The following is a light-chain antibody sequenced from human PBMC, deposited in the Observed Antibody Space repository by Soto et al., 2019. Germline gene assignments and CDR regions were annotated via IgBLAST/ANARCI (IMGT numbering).Light chain of an antibody. CDR3: QQYNSYSAT. V-gene: IGKV1-5*03. Sequence: DIQMAQSPFIVSASIGDRVTITCRASQTVNSWLAWYQQKPGRAPKVLIYKASTLQSGVPSRFNGSGSGTEFTLTITSLQPDDFATYYCQQYNSYSATFGQGTRVEIK. J-gene: IGKJ1*01. CDR2: KAS. CDR1: QTVNSW.